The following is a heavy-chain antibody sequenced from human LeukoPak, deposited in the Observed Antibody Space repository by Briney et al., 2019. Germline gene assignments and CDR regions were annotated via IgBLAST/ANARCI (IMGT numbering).Heavy chain of an antibody. CDR2: IRYDGSNK. J-gene: IGHJ4*02. CDR1: GFTFSSYG. D-gene: IGHD6-13*01. CDR3: AKDGLWEYSSSWYAFDY. V-gene: IGHV3-30*02. Sequence: GGSLRLSCAASGFTFSSYGMHWVRQAPGKGLEWVAFIRYDGSNKYYADSVKGRFTISRDNSKNTLYLQMNSLRAEDTAVYYCAKDGLWEYSSSWYAFDYWGQGTLVTVSS.